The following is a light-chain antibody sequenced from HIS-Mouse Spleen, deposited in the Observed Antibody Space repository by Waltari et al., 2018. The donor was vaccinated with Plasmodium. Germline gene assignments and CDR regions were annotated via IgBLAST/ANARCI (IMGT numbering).Light chain of an antibody. CDR3: YSTDSSGNHRV. V-gene: IGLV3-10*01. Sequence: SYELTPPPSVSVSPGQTARLTCPGDALPKKYAYWYQQKSGQAPVLVIYEDSKRPSGLPERFSGSSSGTMATLTISGAQVEDEADYYCYSTDSSGNHRVFGGGTKLTVL. J-gene: IGLJ3*02. CDR1: ALPKKY. CDR2: EDS.